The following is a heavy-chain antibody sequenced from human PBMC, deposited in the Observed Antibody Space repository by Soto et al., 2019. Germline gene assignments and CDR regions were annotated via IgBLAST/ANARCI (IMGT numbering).Heavy chain of an antibody. CDR3: AKYLREYQLPNSFDY. CDR1: GFTFSSYA. Sequence: PGGSLRLSCAASGFTFSSYAMSWVRQAPGKGLEWVSAISGSGGSTYYADSVKGRFTISRDNSKNTLYLQMNSLRAEDTAVYYCAKYLREYQLPNSFDYWGQGTLVTVSS. CDR2: ISGSGGST. J-gene: IGHJ4*02. V-gene: IGHV3-23*01. D-gene: IGHD2-2*01.